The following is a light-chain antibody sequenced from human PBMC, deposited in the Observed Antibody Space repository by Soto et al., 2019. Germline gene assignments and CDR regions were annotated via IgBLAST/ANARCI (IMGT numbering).Light chain of an antibody. V-gene: IGKV3D-15*01. CDR1: QSVGSN. J-gene: IGKJ1*01. CDR3: QQYNNWPRT. Sequence: EIVLTQSPGTLSVSPGERATLSCRASQSVGSNYLAWYQQKPGQAPRLLINGASSRAPGIPDRFSGSGSGTEFTLTINSLQSEDFAVYYCQQYNNWPRTFGQGTKVEIK. CDR2: GAS.